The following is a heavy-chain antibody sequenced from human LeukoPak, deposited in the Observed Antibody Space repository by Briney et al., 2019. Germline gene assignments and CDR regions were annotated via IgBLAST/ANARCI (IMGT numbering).Heavy chain of an antibody. CDR3: ARAIVVPAAIFYFDY. D-gene: IGHD2-2*02. CDR2: IYYSGST. Sequence: PSETLSLTCTVSGGSISRYYWSWIRQPPGRGLEWIGYIYYSGSTNYNPSLKSRVTISVDTSKNQFSLKLSSVTAADTAVYYCARAIVVPAAIFYFDYWGQGTLVTVSS. J-gene: IGHJ4*02. CDR1: GGSISRYY. V-gene: IGHV4-59*01.